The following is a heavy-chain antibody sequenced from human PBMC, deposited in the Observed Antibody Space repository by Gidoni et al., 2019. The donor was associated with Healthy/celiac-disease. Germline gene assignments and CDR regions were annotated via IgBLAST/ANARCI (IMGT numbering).Heavy chain of an antibody. J-gene: IGHJ4*02. CDR1: GYPFGCYA. CDR2: ISYDGSNK. V-gene: IGHV3-30*01. D-gene: IGHD3-10*01. Sequence: QVQLVESGGGVVQPGRSLRLSWAASGYPFGCYAMHWVRQAPGRGLEWVAVISYDGSNKYYADSVKGRFTISRDNSKNTLYLQMNSLRAEDTAVYYCASPQLYYGSGSRHYWGQGTLVTVSS. CDR3: ASPQLYYGSGSRHY.